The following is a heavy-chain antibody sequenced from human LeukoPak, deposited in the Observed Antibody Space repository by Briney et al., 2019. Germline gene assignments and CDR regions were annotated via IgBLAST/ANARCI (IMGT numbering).Heavy chain of an antibody. CDR1: GFTVSSNY. D-gene: IGHD3-9*01. V-gene: IGHV3-53*01. J-gene: IGHJ4*02. Sequence: GGSLRLSCAASGFTVSSNYMSWVRQAPGKGLEWVSVIYSGGSTYYADSVKGRFTISRDNSKNTLYLQMNSLRAEDTAVYYCARGQYYDILTGYYLWGQGTLVTVSS. CDR3: ARGQYYDILTGYYL. CDR2: IYSGGST.